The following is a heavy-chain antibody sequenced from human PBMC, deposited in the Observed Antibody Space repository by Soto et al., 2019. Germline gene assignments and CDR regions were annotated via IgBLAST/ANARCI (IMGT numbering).Heavy chain of an antibody. V-gene: IGHV4-59*01. CDR2: VYNSGST. CDR1: GGSISSNY. J-gene: IGHJ4*02. D-gene: IGHD6-13*01. CDR3: ARYRREAVAGYTLDY. Sequence: SETLSLTCTVSGGSISSNYWTWIRQPPGKGLEWIGYVYNSGSTNYNPSLKSRVTISEDTSRSQFSLKVNSMTAADTAVYYCARYRREAVAGYTLDYWGQGMLVTVSS.